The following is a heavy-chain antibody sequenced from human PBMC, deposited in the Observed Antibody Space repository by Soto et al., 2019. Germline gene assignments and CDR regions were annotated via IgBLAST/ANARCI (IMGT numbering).Heavy chain of an antibody. Sequence: EVQLVDSGGGLVKPGGSLRLSCEASGFSVSNAWMNWVRQAPGKGLEWVGRIKTRDEGETTNYAAPVKGRFTISRDDSTNTLYLQMNSLKTEDTAVYYCTTGSVEGFWGQGTTVTVSS. CDR3: TTGSVEGF. D-gene: IGHD2-15*01. CDR1: GFSVSNAW. V-gene: IGHV3-15*07. J-gene: IGHJ6*02. CDR2: IKTRDEGETT.